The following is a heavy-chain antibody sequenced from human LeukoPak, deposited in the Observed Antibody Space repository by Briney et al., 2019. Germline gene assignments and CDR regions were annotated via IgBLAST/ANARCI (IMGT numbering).Heavy chain of an antibody. CDR2: ISWNSGSI. J-gene: IGHJ4*02. V-gene: IGHV3-9*01. D-gene: IGHD3-10*01. CDR3: AKDISGEYYSGYFDY. Sequence: QPGRSLRLSCAASGFTFDDYAMHWVRQAPGKGLEWVSGISWNSGSIGYADSVKGRFTISRDNAKNSLYLQMNSLRAEDTALYYCAKDISGEYYSGYFDYWGQGTLVTVSS. CDR1: GFTFDDYA.